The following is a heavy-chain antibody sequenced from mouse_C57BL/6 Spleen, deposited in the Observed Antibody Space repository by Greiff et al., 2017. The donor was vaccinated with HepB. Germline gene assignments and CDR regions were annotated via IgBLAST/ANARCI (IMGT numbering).Heavy chain of an antibody. CDR1: GYTFTSYW. CDR3: ARSTMVTTAYFVY. D-gene: IGHD2-2*01. V-gene: IGHV1-52*01. J-gene: IGHJ2*01. CDR2: IDPSDSET. Sequence: VQLQQPGAELVRPGSSVKLSCKASGYTFTSYWMHWVKQRPIQGLEWIGNIDPSDSETHYNQKFKDKATLTVDKSSSTAYMQLSSLTSEDSAVYYCARSTMVTTAYFVYWGQGTTLTVSS.